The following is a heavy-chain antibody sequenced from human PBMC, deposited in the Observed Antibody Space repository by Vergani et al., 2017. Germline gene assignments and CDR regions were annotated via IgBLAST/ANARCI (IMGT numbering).Heavy chain of an antibody. D-gene: IGHD6-19*01. Sequence: VQLVQSGAEVRKPGASVTVSCTASGYIFKNYYIHWLRQAPGQAFEWMGIINPSGGSTSYAQKFQGRVTMTRDTSTSTVYMELSSLRSEDTAVYYCARGFSYSSGWFDPWGQGTLVTVSS. V-gene: IGHV1-46*02. CDR2: INPSGGST. CDR1: GYIFKNYY. J-gene: IGHJ5*02. CDR3: ARGFSYSSGWFDP.